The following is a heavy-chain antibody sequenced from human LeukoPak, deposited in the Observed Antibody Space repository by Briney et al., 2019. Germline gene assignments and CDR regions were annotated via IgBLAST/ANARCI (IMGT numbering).Heavy chain of an antibody. J-gene: IGHJ4*02. CDR2: ISWNSGRI. CDR1: GFTFNDYT. CDR3: ARGDRLTTLDC. Sequence: PGGSLRLSCAASGFTFNDYTIHWVRQTPGKGLEWVSGISWNSGRIGYADSVKGRFTISRDNAKNSLSLQMNSLRAEDAAIYYCARGDRLTTLDCWGQGTLVTVS. V-gene: IGHV3-9*01. D-gene: IGHD3-16*01.